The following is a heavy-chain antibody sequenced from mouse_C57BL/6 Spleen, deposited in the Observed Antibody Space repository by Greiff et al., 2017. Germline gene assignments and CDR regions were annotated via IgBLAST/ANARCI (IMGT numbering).Heavy chain of an antibody. CDR1: GYSITSGYY. CDR3: AAWPRDRFAY. CDR2: ISYDGSN. V-gene: IGHV3-6*01. Sequence: ESGPGLVKPSQSLSLTCSVTGYSITSGYYWNWIRQFPGNKLEWMGYISYDGSNNYNPSLKNRISITRDTSKNQFFLKLNSVTTEDTATYYCAAWPRDRFAYWGQGTLVTVSA. D-gene: IGHD3-3*01. J-gene: IGHJ3*01.